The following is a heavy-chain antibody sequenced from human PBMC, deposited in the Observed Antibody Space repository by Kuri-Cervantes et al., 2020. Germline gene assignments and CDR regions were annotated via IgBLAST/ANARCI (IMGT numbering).Heavy chain of an antibody. Sequence: SETLSLTCTVSGGSISSYYWSWIRQPPGKGLEWIGYIYYSGSTNYNPSLKSRVTISVDTSKNQFSLKLSSVTAADTAVYYCASGPEYGDSTFDYWGQGTLVTVSS. V-gene: IGHV4-59*01. CDR1: GGSISSYY. D-gene: IGHD4-17*01. CDR2: IYYSGST. CDR3: ASGPEYGDSTFDY. J-gene: IGHJ4*02.